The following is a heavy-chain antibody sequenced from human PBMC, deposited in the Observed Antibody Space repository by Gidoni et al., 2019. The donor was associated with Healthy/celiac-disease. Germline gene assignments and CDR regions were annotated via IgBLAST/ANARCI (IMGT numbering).Heavy chain of an antibody. D-gene: IGHD5-18*01. CDR1: GGTFSSYA. J-gene: IGHJ5*02. CDR2: IIPICGTA. Sequence: QVQLVQSGAEVKKPGSSVKVSCKASGGTFSSYAISWVRQAPGQGLEWMGGIIPICGTANYAQKFQGRVTITADESTSTAYMELSSLRSEATAVYYCARVGVGGYSPANWFAPWGQGTLVTVSS. CDR3: ARVGVGGYSPANWFAP. V-gene: IGHV1-69*01.